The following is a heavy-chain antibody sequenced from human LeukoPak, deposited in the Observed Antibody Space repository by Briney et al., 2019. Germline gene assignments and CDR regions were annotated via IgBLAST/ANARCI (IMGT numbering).Heavy chain of an antibody. Sequence: GASVKVSCQASGGTFSSYAISWVRQAAGQGREWMGGIIPIFGTASCAQKFQGRVMITADESTSTAYMELRSLRSEDTAVYYCARARRRGYSYGRNDAFDIWGQGTMVTVSS. CDR1: GGTFSSYA. J-gene: IGHJ3*02. V-gene: IGHV1-69*13. CDR2: IIPIFGTA. CDR3: ARARRRGYSYGRNDAFDI. D-gene: IGHD5-18*01.